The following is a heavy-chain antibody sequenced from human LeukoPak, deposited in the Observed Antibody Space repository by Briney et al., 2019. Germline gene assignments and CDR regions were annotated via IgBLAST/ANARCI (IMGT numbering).Heavy chain of an antibody. Sequence: GGSLRLSCAASGFTFSSYSMNWVRQAPGKGLEWVSYISSSSSTIYYADSVKGRFTISRDNAKNSLYLQMNSLRAEDTAVYYCARDDRTYYDILTGYSGAEYFQHWGQGTLVTVSS. CDR1: GFTFSSYS. CDR2: ISSSSSTI. D-gene: IGHD3-9*01. V-gene: IGHV3-48*04. CDR3: ARDDRTYYDILTGYSGAEYFQH. J-gene: IGHJ1*01.